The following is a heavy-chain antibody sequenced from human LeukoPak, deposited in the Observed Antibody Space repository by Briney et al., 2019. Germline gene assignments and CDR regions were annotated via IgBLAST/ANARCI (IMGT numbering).Heavy chain of an antibody. J-gene: IGHJ2*01. CDR1: GFTFSSYW. D-gene: IGHD1-14*01. CDR2: ISYDGSNK. Sequence: GGSLRLSCAASGFTFSSYWMTWVRRAPGKGLEWVAVISYDGSNKYYADSVKGRFTISRDNSKNTLYLQMNSLRAEDTAVYYCAKPSTGVEWWGRGTLVTVSS. V-gene: IGHV3-30*18. CDR3: AKPSTGVEW.